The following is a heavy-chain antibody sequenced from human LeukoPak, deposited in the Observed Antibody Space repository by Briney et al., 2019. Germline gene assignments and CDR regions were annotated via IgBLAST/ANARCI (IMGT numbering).Heavy chain of an antibody. V-gene: IGHV3-11*04. D-gene: IGHD3-3*01. CDR3: VVAGFWSGSTPDY. J-gene: IGHJ4*02. Sequence: GGSLRLSCAASGFTFSDYYMSWIRQAPGKGLEWVSYISSSGSTIYYADSVKGRFTISRDNAKNSLYLQMNSLRSEDTALYYCVVAGFWSGSTPDYWGQGTLVTVSS. CDR2: ISSSGSTI. CDR1: GFTFSDYY.